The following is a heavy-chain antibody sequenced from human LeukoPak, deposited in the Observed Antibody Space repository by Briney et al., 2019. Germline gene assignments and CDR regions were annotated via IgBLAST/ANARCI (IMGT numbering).Heavy chain of an antibody. CDR3: AKVRRKDYDFWSGQNGFEY. J-gene: IGHJ4*02. V-gene: IGHV3-23*01. CDR1: GFTFSSYA. D-gene: IGHD3-3*01. Sequence: GGSLRLSCAASGFTFSSYAMSWVRQAPGKGLEWVSAISGSGGSTYYADSVKGRFTISRDNSKNTLYLQMNSLRAEDTAVYYCAKVRRKDYDFWSGQNGFEYWGQGTLVTVSS. CDR2: ISGSGGST.